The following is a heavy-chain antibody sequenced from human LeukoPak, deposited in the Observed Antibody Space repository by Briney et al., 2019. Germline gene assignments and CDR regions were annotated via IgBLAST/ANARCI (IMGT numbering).Heavy chain of an antibody. CDR2: IKSRTDGGTT. CDR1: GFSFSHSW. J-gene: IGHJ6*03. D-gene: IGHD6-6*01. CDR3: ATARPYYYYYIDV. Sequence: GGSLRLSCAASGFSFSHSWMTWVRQAPGKGLEWVGRIKSRTDGGTTDYAAPVKGRFTISTEDSKNTLFLQMDSLQFEDTAVYYCATARPYYYYYIDVWGRGTTVTVSS. V-gene: IGHV3-15*01.